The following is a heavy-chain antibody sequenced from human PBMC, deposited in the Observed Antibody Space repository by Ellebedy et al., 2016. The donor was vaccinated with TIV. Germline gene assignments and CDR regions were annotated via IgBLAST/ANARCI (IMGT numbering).Heavy chain of an antibody. J-gene: IGHJ4*02. CDR3: AKDRTPGDGYWVFDN. CDR2: IVGSGA. V-gene: IGHV3-23*01. Sequence: GESLKISCAASGFTFSPYAMAWVRQAPGKGLEWVSGIVGSGAQKYADSVKGRFTISRYNSKRTGDLQMNSLRAEDTAVYFCAKDRTPGDGYWVFDNWGQGTLVSVSS. CDR1: GFTFSPYA. D-gene: IGHD5-18*01.